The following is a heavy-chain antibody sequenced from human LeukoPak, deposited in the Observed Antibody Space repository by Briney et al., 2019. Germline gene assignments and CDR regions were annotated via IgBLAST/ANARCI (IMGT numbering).Heavy chain of an antibody. CDR3: TRTSAPTAIDY. Sequence: SETLSLTCTGPGGSIRSYYWSWIRQPPAKRPEWIGYIYYSGSTNYNPSLKSRVTMSLDTSKNQFPLKLSSVTAADTAVYYCTRTSAPTAIDYWGQGTLVTGSS. V-gene: IGHV4-59*01. J-gene: IGHJ4*02. CDR1: GGSIRSYY. CDR2: IYYSGST. D-gene: IGHD4-17*01.